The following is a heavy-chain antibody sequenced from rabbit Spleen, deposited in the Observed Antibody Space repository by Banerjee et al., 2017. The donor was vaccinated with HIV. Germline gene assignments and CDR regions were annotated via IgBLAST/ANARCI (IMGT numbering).Heavy chain of an antibody. V-gene: IGHV1S45*01. CDR3: ARNYVNVFDP. Sequence: QEQLEESGGDLVKPEGSLTLTCTASEFSFSNTYWICWVRQAPGRGLEWIACIDTGDGDTYYANWAKGRFTISKTSSTTVTLQMTSLTAADTATYFCARNYVNVFDPWGPGTLVTVS. D-gene: IGHD1-1*01. CDR1: EFSFSNTYW. CDR2: IDTGDGDT. J-gene: IGHJ2*01.